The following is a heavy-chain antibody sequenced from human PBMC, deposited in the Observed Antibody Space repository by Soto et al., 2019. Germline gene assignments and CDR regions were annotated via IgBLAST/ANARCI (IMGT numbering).Heavy chain of an antibody. D-gene: IGHD3-10*01. J-gene: IGHJ1*01. CDR2: IYHSGST. Sequence: SETLSLTCAVSGGSISSGGYSWSWIRQPPGKGLEWIGYIYHSGSTYYNPSLKSRVTISVDRSKNQFSLKLSSVTAADTAVYYCASNGGFQHWGQGTLVTVSS. CDR3: ASNGGFQH. V-gene: IGHV4-30-2*01. CDR1: GGSISSGGYS.